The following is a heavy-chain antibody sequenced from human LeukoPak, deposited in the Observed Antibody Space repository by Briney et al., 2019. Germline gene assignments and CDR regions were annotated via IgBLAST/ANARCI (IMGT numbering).Heavy chain of an antibody. CDR1: GFTFSSYR. J-gene: IGHJ4*02. D-gene: IGHD5-18*01. CDR2: IWYDGSNK. Sequence: GGSLRLSCAASGFTFSSYRMHWVRQAPGKGLEWVAVIWYDGSNKYYADSVKGRFTISRDNSKNTLYLQMNSLRAEDTAVYYCARDRGRSDTAMDNYFDYWGQGTLVTVSS. V-gene: IGHV3-33*01. CDR3: ARDRGRSDTAMDNYFDY.